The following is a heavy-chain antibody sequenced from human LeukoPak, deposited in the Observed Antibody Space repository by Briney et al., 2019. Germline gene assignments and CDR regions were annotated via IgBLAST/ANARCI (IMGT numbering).Heavy chain of an antibody. CDR1: GYTFTSYG. CDR2: ISAYNGST. CDR3: ARVGRTAATNWFDP. V-gene: IGHV1-18*01. D-gene: IGHD2-2*01. Sequence: ASVKVSCKASGYTFTSYGISWVGQAPGQGVEWMGWISAYNGSTNYAQKLQGRVTMTTDTSTSTAYMELRSLRSDDTAVYYCARVGRTAATNWFDPWGQGTLVTVSS. J-gene: IGHJ5*02.